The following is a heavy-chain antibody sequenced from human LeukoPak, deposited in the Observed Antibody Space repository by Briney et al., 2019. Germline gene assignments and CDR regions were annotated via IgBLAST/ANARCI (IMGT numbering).Heavy chain of an antibody. CDR1: GFTFSNYW. D-gene: IGHD5-12*01. V-gene: IGHV3-7*01. J-gene: IGHJ4*02. CDR3: ARARGGYDLDY. CDR2: IKQDGGEK. Sequence: TGGSLRLSCVASGFTFSNYWMHWVRQAPGKGLEWVANIKQDGGEKYYVESVKGRFTISRDNVKNSLYLQMNSLRVEDTAVYYCARARGGYDLDYWGQGTLVTVSS.